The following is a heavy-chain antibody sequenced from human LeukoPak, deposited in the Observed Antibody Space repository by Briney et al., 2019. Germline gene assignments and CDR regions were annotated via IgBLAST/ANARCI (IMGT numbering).Heavy chain of an antibody. CDR2: IYSSGST. V-gene: IGHV4-4*07. D-gene: IGHD4-23*01. CDR1: GGSINGYY. Sequence: PSETLSLTCTVSGGSINGYYWSWIRQPAGKGLEWIGRIYSSGSTNYNPSLKSRVSMSVDTSKNQFSLKLTSVTAVDTAVYYCARGGKATVVTMWGQGILVTVSS. CDR3: ARGGKATVVTM. J-gene: IGHJ4*02.